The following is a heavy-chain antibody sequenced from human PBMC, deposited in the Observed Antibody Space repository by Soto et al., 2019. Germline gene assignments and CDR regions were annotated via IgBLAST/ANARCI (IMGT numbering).Heavy chain of an antibody. Sequence: QVQLQESGTGLVKPSQTLSLTCTVSGGSISSGGFYWSWIRQHPGKGLEWIGYIYYSGSTYYNPSLKSRLTVAVDTSQNQFSLKLSSVTAADTAVYYCASPYCSSTSCYRGVFDPWCPGTLVTVSS. D-gene: IGHD2-2*01. CDR1: GGSISSGGFY. CDR3: ASPYCSSTSCYRGVFDP. CDR2: IYYSGST. J-gene: IGHJ5*02. V-gene: IGHV4-31*03.